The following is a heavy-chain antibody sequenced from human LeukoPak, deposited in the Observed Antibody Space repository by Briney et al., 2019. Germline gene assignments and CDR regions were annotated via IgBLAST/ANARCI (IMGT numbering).Heavy chain of an antibody. D-gene: IGHD1-26*01. CDR2: ISGSGGST. J-gene: IGHJ4*02. Sequence: PGGSLRLSCAASGFTFSSYAMSWVRQAPGKGLEWVSAISGSGGSTYYADSVKGRFTISRDNAKNTLYLQMNSPRAEDTAVYYCAGQISESYSLHDYWGQGTLVTVSS. V-gene: IGHV3-23*01. CDR1: GFTFSSYA. CDR3: AGQISESYSLHDY.